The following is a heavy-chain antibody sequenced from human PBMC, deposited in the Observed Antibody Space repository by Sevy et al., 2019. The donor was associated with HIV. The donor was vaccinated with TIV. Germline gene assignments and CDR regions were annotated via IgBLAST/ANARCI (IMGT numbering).Heavy chain of an antibody. Sequence: GGSLRLSCAASGFTFSSYGMHWVRQAPGKGLEWVAVIGYDGSNKYYADSVKGRFTISRDNSKNTLYLQMNSLRAEDTAVYYCARGNLISIAAAGYFDYWGQGTLVTVSS. J-gene: IGHJ4*02. CDR2: IGYDGSNK. V-gene: IGHV3-33*08. D-gene: IGHD6-13*01. CDR3: ARGNLISIAAAGYFDY. CDR1: GFTFSSYG.